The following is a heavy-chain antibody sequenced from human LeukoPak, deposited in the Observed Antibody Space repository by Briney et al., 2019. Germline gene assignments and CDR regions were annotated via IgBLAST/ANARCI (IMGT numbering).Heavy chain of an antibody. CDR3: AKVRYYYDSSGYYY. V-gene: IGHV4-59*01. CDR1: GGSISSYY. CDR2: IYYSGST. J-gene: IGHJ4*02. D-gene: IGHD3-22*01. Sequence: SETLSLTCTVSGGSISSYYWSWIRQPPGKGLEWTGYIYYSGSTNYNPSLKSRVTISVDTSKNQFSLKLSSVTAADTAVYYCAKVRYYYDSSGYYYWGQGTLVTVSS.